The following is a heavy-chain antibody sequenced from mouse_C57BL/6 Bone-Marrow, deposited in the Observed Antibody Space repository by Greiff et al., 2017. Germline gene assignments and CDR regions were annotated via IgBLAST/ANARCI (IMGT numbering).Heavy chain of an antibody. Sequence: LVESGAELVKPGASVKLSCKASGYTFTSYWMHWVKQRPGQGLEWIGMIHPNSGSTNYNEQLKSKATLTVDKSSSTAYLQLSSLTSEDSAVYCCARGRVLLRFYFDYWGQGTTLTVSS. CDR3: ARGRVLLRFYFDY. V-gene: IGHV1-64*01. J-gene: IGHJ2*01. CDR1: GYTFTSYW. CDR2: IHPNSGST. D-gene: IGHD1-1*01.